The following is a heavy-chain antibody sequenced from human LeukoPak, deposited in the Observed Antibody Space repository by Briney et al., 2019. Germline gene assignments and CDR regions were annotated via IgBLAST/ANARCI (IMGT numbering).Heavy chain of an antibody. CDR2: ISYGGSDR. V-gene: IGHV3-30*04. CDR1: GFLFSSYA. D-gene: IGHD6-6*01. CDR3: AKGRTYTSSSLADS. Sequence: PGGSLRLSCEVSGFLFSSYALHWVRQAPGKGLEWVAVISYGGSDRYYGDSVKGRFTISRDNSKNILYLQMKNLTPDDTAVYYCAKGRTYTSSSLADSWGQGTLVTVSS. J-gene: IGHJ4*02.